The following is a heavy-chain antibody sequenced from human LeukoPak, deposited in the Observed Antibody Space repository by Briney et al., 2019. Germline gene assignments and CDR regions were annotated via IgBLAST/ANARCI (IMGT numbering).Heavy chain of an antibody. J-gene: IGHJ6*02. CDR2: IIPIFGIA. V-gene: IGHV1-69*04. Sequence: ASVKVSCRASGGTFSSYAISWVRQAPGQGLEWMGRIIPIFGIANYAQKFQGRVTITADKSTSTAYMELSSLRSEDTAVYSCARARKGPYAYYYYGMDVWGQGTTVTVSS. CDR3: ARARKGPYAYYYYGMDV. D-gene: IGHD1-14*01. CDR1: GGTFSSYA.